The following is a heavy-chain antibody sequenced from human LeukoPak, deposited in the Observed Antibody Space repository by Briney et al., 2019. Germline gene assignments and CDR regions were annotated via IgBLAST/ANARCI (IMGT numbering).Heavy chain of an antibody. J-gene: IGHJ3*02. CDR1: GYTFSNHY. V-gene: IGHV1-46*01. D-gene: IGHD2-15*01. CDR3: ARVSMGSTYFRAFDI. Sequence: ASVKVSCKASGYTFSNHYMHWVRQAPGQGLEWLGMINPSGGGTGYAQKFQGRVTMTRDTSSSTVYMDLSSLTSEDTAVYYCARVSMGSTYFRAFDIWGQGTMVTVSS. CDR2: INPSGGGT.